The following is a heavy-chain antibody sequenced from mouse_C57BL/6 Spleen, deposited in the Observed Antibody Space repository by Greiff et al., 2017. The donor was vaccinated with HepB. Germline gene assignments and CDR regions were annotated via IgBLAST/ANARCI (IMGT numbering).Heavy chain of an antibody. Sequence: VHVKQSGGGLVKPGGSLKLSCAASGFTFSDYGMHWVRQAPEKGLEWVAYISSGSSTIYYADTVKGRFTISRDNAKNTLFLQMTSLRSEDTAMYYCARIYYDYWYFDVWGTGTTVTVSS. CDR1: GFTFSDYG. V-gene: IGHV5-17*01. CDR2: ISSGSSTI. CDR3: ARIYYDYWYFDV. J-gene: IGHJ1*03. D-gene: IGHD2-4*01.